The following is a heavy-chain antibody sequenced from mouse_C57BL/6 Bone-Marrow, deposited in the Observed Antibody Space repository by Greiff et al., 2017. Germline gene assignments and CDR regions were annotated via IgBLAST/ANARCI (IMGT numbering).Heavy chain of an antibody. CDR1: GFTFTDYY. D-gene: IGHD1-1*01. J-gene: IGHJ1*01. CDR2: VYPYNGGT. Sequence: EVQLQQSGPVLVKPGPSVKISCKASGFTFTDYYMHWVKQSHGKSLEWIGLVYPYNGGTSYNQKFKGQATLTVDTSSSTAYMELNSLTSADSAVYYCARSLYYYGSSSYWYFDVWGPGTTVTVSS. V-gene: IGHV1-36*01. CDR3: ARSLYYYGSSSYWYFDV.